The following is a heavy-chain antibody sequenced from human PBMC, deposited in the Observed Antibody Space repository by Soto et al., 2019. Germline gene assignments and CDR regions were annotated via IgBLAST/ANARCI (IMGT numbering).Heavy chain of an antibody. CDR3: IHSRCGGDCLRSYSSHYYYGLDV. CDR2: IYWDDDK. V-gene: IGHV2-5*02. J-gene: IGHJ6*02. D-gene: IGHD2-21*02. Sequence: QITLKESGPTLVKPTQTLTLTCSVSGFSLNTGGLGVGWIRQPPGKALEWLALIYWDDDKRYSPSLRNRLSISKDTSNPLFVSTMTNMDPVDTAKYYCIHSRCGGDCLRSYSSHYYYGLDVWGQGTTVTVSS. CDR1: GFSLNTGGLG.